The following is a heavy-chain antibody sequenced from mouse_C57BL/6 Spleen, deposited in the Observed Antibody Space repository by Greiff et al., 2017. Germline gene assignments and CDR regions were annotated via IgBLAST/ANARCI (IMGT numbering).Heavy chain of an antibody. Sequence: EVQLQQSGPELVKPGASVKIPCKASGYTFTDYNMDWVKQSHGKSLEWIGDINPNTGGTIYNQKFKGKATLTVDKSSSTAYMELRSLTSEDTAVYYCARGDYAWFAYWGQGTLVTVSA. CDR3: ARGDYAWFAY. J-gene: IGHJ3*01. D-gene: IGHD2-4*01. V-gene: IGHV1-18*01. CDR1: GYTFTDYN. CDR2: INPNTGGT.